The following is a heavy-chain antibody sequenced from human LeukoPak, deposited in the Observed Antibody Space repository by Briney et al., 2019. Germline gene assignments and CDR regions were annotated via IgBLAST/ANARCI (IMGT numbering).Heavy chain of an antibody. CDR3: VRDPKSAVAADWFDP. CDR1: GGSISSSNW. V-gene: IGHV4-4*02. CDR2: IYHSGST. Sequence: SETLSLTCAVSGGSISSSNWWSWVRPPPGKGLEWIGEIYHSGSTNYNPSLKSRVTISVDKSKNQFSLKLSSVTAADTAVYYCVRDPKSAVAADWFDPWGQGTPVTVSS. D-gene: IGHD6-19*01. J-gene: IGHJ5*02.